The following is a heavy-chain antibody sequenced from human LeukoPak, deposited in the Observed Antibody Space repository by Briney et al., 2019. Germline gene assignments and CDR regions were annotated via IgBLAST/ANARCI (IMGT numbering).Heavy chain of an antibody. Sequence: VGCLSLSCAASGFTLRSCGMHWVRQAPGKGLEWVTFIPYYGSNTLYADSVKRRFTICRDNSKKTLYMQMNSLRLEDTAVYYCAKGVGGSANYYYMDVWGKGTTVTVSS. CDR3: AKGVGGSANYYYMDV. J-gene: IGHJ6*03. D-gene: IGHD3-10*01. CDR1: GFTLRSCG. V-gene: IGHV3-30*02. CDR2: IPYYGSNT.